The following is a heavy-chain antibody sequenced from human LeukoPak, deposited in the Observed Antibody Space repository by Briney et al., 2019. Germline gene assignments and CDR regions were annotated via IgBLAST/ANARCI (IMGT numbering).Heavy chain of an antibody. CDR3: ARVRRSSSPYNWFDL. CDR2: IYYSGTT. V-gene: IGHV4-39*07. CDR1: GGFISSSSYY. Sequence: PSETLSLTFTVSGGFISSSSYYWGWIRQPPGKGLEWIGSIYYSGTTYYNPSLKSRVTISVDTSKNQFSLKLSSVTAADTAVYYCARVRRSSSPYNWFDLWGQGTLVIVSS. D-gene: IGHD6-6*01. J-gene: IGHJ5*02.